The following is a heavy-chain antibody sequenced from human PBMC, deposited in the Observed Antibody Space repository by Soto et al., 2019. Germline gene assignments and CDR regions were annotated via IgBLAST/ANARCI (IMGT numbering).Heavy chain of an antibody. J-gene: IGHJ6*02. CDR1: GGTFSSYA. CDR3: ARNGAIFGVVVLHYCYYYGMDV. V-gene: IGHV1-69*13. Sequence: SVKVSCKASGGTFSSYAISWVRQAPGQGLEWMGGIIPIFGTANYAQKFQGRVTITADESTSTAYMELSSLRSEDTAVYYCARNGAIFGVVVLHYCYYYGMDVWGQGTTVTVSS. CDR2: IIPIFGTA. D-gene: IGHD3-3*01.